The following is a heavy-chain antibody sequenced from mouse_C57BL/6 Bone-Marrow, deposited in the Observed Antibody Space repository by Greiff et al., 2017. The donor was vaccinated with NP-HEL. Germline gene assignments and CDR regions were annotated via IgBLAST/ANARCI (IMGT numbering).Heavy chain of an antibody. CDR1: GFSFTSYG. CDR3: AESTMVTTRLYYYAMDY. Sequence: QVQLQQSGPGLVQPSQSLSITCTVSGFSFTSYGVHWVRQSPGKGLEWLGVICPGGSTDYNAAFIYSLSISTVNSQSQVFFKMNSLQADDTDIYYCAESTMVTTRLYYYAMDYWGQGTSVTVSS. CDR2: ICPGGST. J-gene: IGHJ4*01. V-gene: IGHV2-2*01. D-gene: IGHD2-1*01.